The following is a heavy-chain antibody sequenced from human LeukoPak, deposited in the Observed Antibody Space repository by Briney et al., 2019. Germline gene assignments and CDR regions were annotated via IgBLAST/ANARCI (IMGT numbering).Heavy chain of an antibody. CDR2: IYYTGSS. V-gene: IGHV4-31*03. J-gene: IGHJ4*02. CDR3: ARHGSGSYFEY. CDR1: GGSISSGGHC. D-gene: IGHD3-10*01. Sequence: SETLSLTCTVSGGSISSGGHCWSWIRQHPGKGLEWIGYIYYTGSSNYNPSLKSRISISVDTSKDQFSLKLSSVTAADTAVYFCARHGSGSYFEYWGQGALVIVSS.